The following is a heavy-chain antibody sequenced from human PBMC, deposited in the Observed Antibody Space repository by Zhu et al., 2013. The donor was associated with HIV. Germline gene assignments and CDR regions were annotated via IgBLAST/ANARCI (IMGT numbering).Heavy chain of an antibody. CDR3: ARIRRHTTGYYQHIDT. D-gene: IGHD3-22*01. V-gene: IGHV4-59*01. CDR1: GGSITTYY. CDR2: IYYSGTT. Sequence: QVQLQESGPGLVKPSETLSLTCTVSGGSITTYYWSWIRQPPGKGLEWIGYIYYSGTTNYNPSLKSRVTISVDTSKNQFSLKLTSVTAADTAFYYCARIRRHTTGYYQHIDTWGQGTLVTVSS. J-gene: IGHJ5*02.